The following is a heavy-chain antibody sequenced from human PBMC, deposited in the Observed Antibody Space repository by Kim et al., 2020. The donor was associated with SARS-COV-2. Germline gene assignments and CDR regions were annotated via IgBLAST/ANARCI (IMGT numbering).Heavy chain of an antibody. CDR1: GFTFSTYG. J-gene: IGHJ3*02. Sequence: GGSLRLSCAASGFTFSTYGMHWVRQAPGKGLEWVAVLSNDGSIRYYADSVKGRFTISRDNSKNTLYLQMNSLRAEDTAVYYCAKPPYYYDSSGYRSDAFAIWGQGTMVTVSS. CDR3: AKPPYYYDSSGYRSDAFAI. V-gene: IGHV3-30*18. CDR2: LSNDGSIR. D-gene: IGHD3-22*01.